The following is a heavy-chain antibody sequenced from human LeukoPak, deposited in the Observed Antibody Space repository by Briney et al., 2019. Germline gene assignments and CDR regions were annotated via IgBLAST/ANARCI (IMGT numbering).Heavy chain of an antibody. J-gene: IGHJ4*02. CDR3: ARGLVRGVIITHFDY. Sequence: GGSLRLSCAASGFTFSTFSMNWVRQAPGKGLDWVSSITYSSSYIYYADSVKGRFTISRDNAKNSLYLQMNSLRAEDTAVYYCARGLVRGVIITHFDYWGQGTLVTVSS. CDR1: GFTFSTFS. D-gene: IGHD3-10*01. V-gene: IGHV3-21*01. CDR2: ITYSSSYI.